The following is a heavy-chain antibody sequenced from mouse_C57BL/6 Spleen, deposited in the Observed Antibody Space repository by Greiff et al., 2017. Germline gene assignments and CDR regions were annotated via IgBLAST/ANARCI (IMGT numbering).Heavy chain of an antibody. Sequence: EVMLVESGGGLVKPGGSLKLSCAASGFTFSDYGMHWVRQAPEKGLEWVAYISSGSSTIYYADTVKGRFTISRDNAKNTLFLQMTSLRAEDTAMYYCARYDYDGAMDYWGQGTSVTVSS. V-gene: IGHV5-17*01. D-gene: IGHD2-4*01. CDR3: ARYDYDGAMDY. CDR1: GFTFSDYG. CDR2: ISSGSSTI. J-gene: IGHJ4*01.